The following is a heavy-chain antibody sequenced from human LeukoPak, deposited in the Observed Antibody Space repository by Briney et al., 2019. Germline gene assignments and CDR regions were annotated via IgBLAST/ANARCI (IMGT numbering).Heavy chain of an antibody. J-gene: IGHJ5*02. V-gene: IGHV4-59*11. D-gene: IGHD3-16*01. CDR3: ARERGGNANNWFDP. CDR1: GGSISSHY. CDR2: IYYSGST. Sequence: SETLSLTCTVSGGSISSHYWSWIRQPPGKGLEWIGYIYYSGSTNYNPSLKSRVTISVDTSKNQFSLKLSSVTAADTAVYYCARERGGNANNWFDPWGQGTLVTASS.